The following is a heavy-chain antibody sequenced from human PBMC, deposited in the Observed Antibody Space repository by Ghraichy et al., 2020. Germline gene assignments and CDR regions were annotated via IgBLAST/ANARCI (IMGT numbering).Heavy chain of an antibody. CDR3: ARTMAYAFVT. CDR1: GFTFSSSV. D-gene: IGHD1/OR15-1a*01. V-gene: IGHV3-23*01. J-gene: IGHJ3*02. Sequence: GESLNISCAASGFTFSSSVMSWVRQAPGKGPVWVSIISGSGDTTFYADSVKGRFTISRDNSKNTLYLQMNSLRAEDTAVYFCARTMAYAFVTWGQGTMVTVSS. CDR2: ISGSGDTT.